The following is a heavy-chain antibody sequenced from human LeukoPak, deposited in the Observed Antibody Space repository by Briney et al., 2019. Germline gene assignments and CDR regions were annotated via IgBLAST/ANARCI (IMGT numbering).Heavy chain of an antibody. CDR1: GFTFRSYG. Sequence: GGSLRLSCAAPGFTFRSYGMHWVRPAPGKGLEYVSAISSNGGRTYYANSVKGRFTISRDNSRNTLYLQMGSLRAEDMAVYYCATYYYDSGGFHFHHWGQGTLVTVSS. J-gene: IGHJ1*01. CDR3: ATYYYDSGGFHFHH. V-gene: IGHV3-64*01. D-gene: IGHD3-22*01. CDR2: ISSNGGRT.